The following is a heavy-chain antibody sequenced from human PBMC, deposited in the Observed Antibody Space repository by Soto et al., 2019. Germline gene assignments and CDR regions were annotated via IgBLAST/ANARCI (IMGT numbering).Heavy chain of an antibody. D-gene: IGHD3-3*01. J-gene: IGHJ4*02. Sequence: ASVKVSCKASGYTFTSYGISWLRQAPGQGLEWMGWISAYNGNTNYAQKLQGRVTMTTDTSTSTAYMELRSLRSDDTAVYYCARCIRYYDFWSGYYYDYWGQGTLVTVSS. V-gene: IGHV1-18*01. CDR1: GYTFTSYG. CDR3: ARCIRYYDFWSGYYYDY. CDR2: ISAYNGNT.